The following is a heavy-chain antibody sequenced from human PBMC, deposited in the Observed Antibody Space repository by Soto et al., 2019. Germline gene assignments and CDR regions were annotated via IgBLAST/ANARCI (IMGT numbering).Heavy chain of an antibody. CDR3: AKDLFGGAAADYYYYYGMDV. CDR2: ISGSGGST. Sequence: EVQLLESGGGLVQPGGSLRLSCAASGFTFSSYAMSWVRQAPGKGLEWVSAISGSGGSTYYADSVKGRFTISRDNSKNTLYLKMSSLRAEDTAVYYCAKDLFGGAAADYYYYYGMDVWGQGTTVTVSS. J-gene: IGHJ6*02. D-gene: IGHD6-13*01. CDR1: GFTFSSYA. V-gene: IGHV3-23*01.